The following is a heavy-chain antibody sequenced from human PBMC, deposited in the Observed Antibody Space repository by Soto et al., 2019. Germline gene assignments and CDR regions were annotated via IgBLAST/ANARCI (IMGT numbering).Heavy chain of an antibody. CDR3: ASGYSANDV. CDR1: GFIFSDYY. CDR2: ISGTGNTI. D-gene: IGHD5-12*01. J-gene: IGHJ6*04. Sequence: QVQLVQSGGGLVKPGGSLRLSCAASGFIFSDYYMSWIRQAPGKNLEWVSYISGTGNTIYYADSVKGRFTISRDNVKNSLYLQMSSLRAEDTGVYYCASGYSANDVWGKGTTVTVSS. V-gene: IGHV3-11*01.